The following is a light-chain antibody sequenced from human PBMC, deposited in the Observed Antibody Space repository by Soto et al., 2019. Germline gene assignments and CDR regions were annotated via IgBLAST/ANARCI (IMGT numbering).Light chain of an antibody. CDR2: AAA. Sequence: DIQMTQAPASLSASGGDTVTITCRGSQSITNYLTWFQQKPGKAPSLLISAAANLQAGVPSRFRGSASGRDFSLTITSLQPEDFATYYCQQSYDMPWTFGQGTKVDIK. V-gene: IGKV1-39*01. CDR1: QSITNY. J-gene: IGKJ1*01. CDR3: QQSYDMPWT.